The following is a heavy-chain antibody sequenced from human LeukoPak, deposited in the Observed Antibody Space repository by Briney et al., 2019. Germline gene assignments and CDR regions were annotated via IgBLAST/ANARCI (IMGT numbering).Heavy chain of an antibody. D-gene: IGHD3-10*01. J-gene: IGHJ4*02. CDR2: ISGSGGST. V-gene: IGHV3-23*01. Sequence: GGSLRLSCAASGFTFSSYAVSWVRQAPGKGLEWVSAISGSGGSTYYADSVKGRFTISRDNSKNTLYLQMYSLRAEDTAVYYCAKSRGVRGVFDYWGQGTLVTVSS. CDR1: GFTFSSYA. CDR3: AKSRGVRGVFDY.